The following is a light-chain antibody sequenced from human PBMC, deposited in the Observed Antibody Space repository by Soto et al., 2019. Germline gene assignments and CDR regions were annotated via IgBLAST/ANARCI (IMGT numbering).Light chain of an antibody. CDR1: QSISNW. J-gene: IGKJ1*01. CDR3: QQYNSYPWT. V-gene: IGKV1-5*03. Sequence: DIQMTQSPSTLSASVGDRVTITCRASQSISNWLAWYQQKPGKAPKLLIYKASSLESGVPSGFSGSGSGTEFTITISSLQPDDFATYYCQQYNSYPWTFGPGTTVEIK. CDR2: KAS.